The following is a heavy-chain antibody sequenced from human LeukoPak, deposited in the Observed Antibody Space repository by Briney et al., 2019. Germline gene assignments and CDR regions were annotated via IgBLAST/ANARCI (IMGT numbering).Heavy chain of an antibody. Sequence: GASVKVSCKASGYTFTGYYIHWVRQAPGQGLEWMGWINPNTGGTNYAQKFQGRVTMTRDTSISTAYMELSRLRSDDTAVYYCARDRLPGGYSYGNDCWGQGTLVTVSS. CDR2: INPNTGGT. V-gene: IGHV1-2*02. CDR3: ARDRLPGGYSYGNDC. D-gene: IGHD5-18*01. J-gene: IGHJ4*02. CDR1: GYTFTGYY.